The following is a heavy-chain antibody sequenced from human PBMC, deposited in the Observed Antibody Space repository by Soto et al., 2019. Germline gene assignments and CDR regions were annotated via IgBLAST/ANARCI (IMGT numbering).Heavy chain of an antibody. CDR2: IGTAADT. J-gene: IGHJ4*02. D-gene: IGHD5-12*01. CDR1: GCTFSAYG. V-gene: IGHV3-13*04. CDR3: ARGWLRRGYLDY. Sequence: GGSLRLSCGASGCTFSAYGMHWVRQAPGKGLEWVSGIGTAADTYYPDSVKGRFTISRENAKNSLYLQMKSLRAGDTAVYYCARGWLRRGYLDYWGQGTLVTVSS.